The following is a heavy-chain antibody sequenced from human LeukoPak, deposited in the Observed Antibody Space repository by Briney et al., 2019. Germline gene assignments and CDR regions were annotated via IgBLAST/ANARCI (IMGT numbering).Heavy chain of an antibody. CDR2: IIPIFGTA. V-gene: IGHV1-69*01. D-gene: IGHD6-19*01. J-gene: IGHJ3*02. Sequence: SVKVSCKASGGTFSSYAISWVRQAPGQGLEWMGGIIPIFGTANYAQKFQGRVTITADESTSTAYMELSSLRSEDTAVYYCARSPRQQWLAPGDAFDIWGQGTMVTVSS. CDR3: ARSPRQQWLAPGDAFDI. CDR1: GGTFSSYA.